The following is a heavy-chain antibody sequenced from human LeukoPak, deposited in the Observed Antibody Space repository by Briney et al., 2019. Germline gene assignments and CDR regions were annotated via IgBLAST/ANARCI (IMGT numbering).Heavy chain of an antibody. CDR1: GYTFTSYG. J-gene: IGHJ4*02. CDR2: ISAYNGNT. Sequence: GASVKVSCKASGYTFTSYGISWMRQAPGQGLEWMGWISAYNGNTNYAQKLQGRVTMTTDTSTSTAYMELRSLRSDDTAVYYCARERRYSSSLYYFDYWGQGTLVTVSS. D-gene: IGHD6-6*01. V-gene: IGHV1-18*01. CDR3: ARERRYSSSLYYFDY.